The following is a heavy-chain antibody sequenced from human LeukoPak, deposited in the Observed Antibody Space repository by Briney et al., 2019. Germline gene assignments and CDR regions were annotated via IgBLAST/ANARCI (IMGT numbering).Heavy chain of an antibody. CDR3: ARVRGTVIRGIISPPYYFDY. CDR2: IKQDGSEK. V-gene: IGHV3-7*01. CDR1: GFSFSDYW. Sequence: GGSLRLSCEVSGFSFSDYWMSWVSQAPGKGLEWVANIKQDGSEKYYVDSVKGRFFISRDNAKNSLYLQMNSLSAEETAVYYCARVRGTVIRGIISPPYYFDYWGQGTLVTVSS. J-gene: IGHJ4*02. D-gene: IGHD3-10*01.